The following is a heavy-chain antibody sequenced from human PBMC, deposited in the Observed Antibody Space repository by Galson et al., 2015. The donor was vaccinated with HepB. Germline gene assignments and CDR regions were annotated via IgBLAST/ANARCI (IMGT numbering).Heavy chain of an antibody. D-gene: IGHD3-22*01. CDR3: ARSPSGYYPFLFDY. J-gene: IGHJ4*02. CDR1: GFSLSTSGMC. CDR2: IDWDDDK. V-gene: IGHV2-70*01. Sequence: PALVKPTQTLTLTCTFSGFSLSTSGMCVSWIRQPPGKALEWLALIDWDDDKYYSTSLKTRLTISKDTSKNQVVLTMTNMDPVDTATYYCARSPSGYYPFLFDYWGQGTLVTVSS.